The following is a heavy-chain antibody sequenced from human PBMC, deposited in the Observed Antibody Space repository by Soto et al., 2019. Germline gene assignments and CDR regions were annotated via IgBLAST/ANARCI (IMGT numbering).Heavy chain of an antibody. CDR2: INHSGST. D-gene: IGHD6-13*01. Sequence: SETLSLTCAVYGGSFSGYYWSWIRQPPGKGLEWIGEINHSGSTNYNPSLKSRVTISVDTSKNQFSLKLSSVTAADTAVYYCARGFRQQRLYYYYMDVWGKGTTVTVSS. V-gene: IGHV4-34*01. J-gene: IGHJ6*03. CDR1: GGSFSGYY. CDR3: ARGFRQQRLYYYYMDV.